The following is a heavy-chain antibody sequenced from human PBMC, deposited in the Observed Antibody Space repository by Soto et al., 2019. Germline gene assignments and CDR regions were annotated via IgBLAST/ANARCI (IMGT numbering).Heavy chain of an antibody. CDR3: ARDRREVRKFGELLGLRLGYYGMDV. V-gene: IGHV3-30-3*01. D-gene: IGHD3-10*01. CDR2: ISYDGSNK. J-gene: IGHJ6*02. CDR1: GFTFSSYA. Sequence: GGSLRLSCAASGFTFSSYAMHWVRQAPGKGLEWVAVISYDGSNKYYADSVKGRFTISRDNSKNTLYLQMNSLRAEDTAVYYCARDRREVRKFGELLGLRLGYYGMDVWGQGTTVTVSS.